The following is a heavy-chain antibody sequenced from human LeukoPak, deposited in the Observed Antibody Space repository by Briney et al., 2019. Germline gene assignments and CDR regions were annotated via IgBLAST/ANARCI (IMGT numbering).Heavy chain of an antibody. D-gene: IGHD2-2*01. J-gene: IGHJ5*02. CDR3: AGIVVVPASANWFDP. CDR1: GGSISSYY. CDR2: IYYSGST. V-gene: IGHV4-59*03. Sequence: SETLSLTCTVSGGSISSYYWSWIRQPPRKGVEWIGYIYYSGSTNYNPSLKSRAAISDDTSKNQFSLKLSSVTAADTAVYYCAGIVVVPASANWFDPWGQGTLVTVSS.